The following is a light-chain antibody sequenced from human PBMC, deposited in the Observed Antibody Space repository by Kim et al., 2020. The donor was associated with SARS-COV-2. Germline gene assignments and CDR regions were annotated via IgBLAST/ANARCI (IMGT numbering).Light chain of an antibody. CDR2: GAS. CDR3: QQYGSSPQYT. Sequence: PGERSTLSCRASQSVSSSDLAWYQQKPGQAPRRLIYGASSRATGIPDRFSGSGSGTDFTLTISRLEPEDFAVYYCQQYGSSPQYTFGQGTKLEI. CDR1: QSVSSSD. J-gene: IGKJ2*01. V-gene: IGKV3-20*01.